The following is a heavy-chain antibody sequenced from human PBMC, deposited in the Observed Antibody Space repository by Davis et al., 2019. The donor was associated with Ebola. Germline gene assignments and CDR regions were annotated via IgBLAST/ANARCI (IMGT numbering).Heavy chain of an antibody. J-gene: IGHJ4*02. CDR3: AKDGEWELLLFDY. Sequence: GESLKISCAASGFTFSSYGMHWVRQAPGKGLEWVAVIWYDGSNKYYADSVKGRFTISRDNSKNTLYLQMNSLRAEDTAVYYCAKDGEWELLLFDYWGQGTLVTVSS. D-gene: IGHD1-26*01. CDR2: IWYDGSNK. V-gene: IGHV3-33*06. CDR1: GFTFSSYG.